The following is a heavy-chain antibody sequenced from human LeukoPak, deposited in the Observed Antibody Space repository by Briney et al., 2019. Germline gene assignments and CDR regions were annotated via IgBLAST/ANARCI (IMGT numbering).Heavy chain of an antibody. V-gene: IGHV4-59*08. CDR2: IYYSGNT. D-gene: IGHD3-10*01. CDR3: AGGRSRGYYYMDV. J-gene: IGHJ6*03. Sequence: SETLSLTCTDSGGSISSYYWSWIRQPPGKGLEWIGYIYYSGNTNYNPSLKSRVTISVDTSKNQFSLKLSSVTAADTAVYYCAGGRSRGYYYMDVWGKGTTVTVSS. CDR1: GGSISSYY.